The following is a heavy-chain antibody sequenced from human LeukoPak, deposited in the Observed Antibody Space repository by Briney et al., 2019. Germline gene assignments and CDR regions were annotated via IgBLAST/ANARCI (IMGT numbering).Heavy chain of an antibody. CDR3: ARDLRAYYYGSGSSNYYGMDV. V-gene: IGHV1-69*06. CDR1: GGTFSSYA. D-gene: IGHD3-10*01. CDR2: IIPIFGTA. J-gene: IGHJ6*04. Sequence: ASVKVSCKASGGTFSSYAISWVRQVPGQGLEWMGGIIPIFGTANYAQKFQGRVTITADKSTSTAYMELSSLRSEDTAVYYCARDLRAYYYGSGSSNYYGMDVWGKGTTVTVSS.